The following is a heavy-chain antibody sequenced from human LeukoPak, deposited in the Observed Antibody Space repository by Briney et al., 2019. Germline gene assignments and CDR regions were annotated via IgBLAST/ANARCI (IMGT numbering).Heavy chain of an antibody. CDR2: INPSGGST. Sequence: ASVKVSCKASGYTFTSYYMHWVRQAPGQGLEWMGIINPSGGSTSYAQKFQGRVTMTRDMSTSTVYMELSSLRSEDTAVYYCARLYGGQIRVDYFDYWGQGTLVTVSS. CDR1: GYTFTSYY. CDR3: ARLYGGQIRVDYFDY. J-gene: IGHJ4*02. V-gene: IGHV1-46*01. D-gene: IGHD4-23*01.